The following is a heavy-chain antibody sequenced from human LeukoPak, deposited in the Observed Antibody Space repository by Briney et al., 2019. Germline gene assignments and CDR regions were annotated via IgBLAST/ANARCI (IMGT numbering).Heavy chain of an antibody. J-gene: IGHJ4*02. D-gene: IGHD3-10*01. CDR1: GGSISSGSYY. CDR2: IYTSGST. V-gene: IGHV4-61*02. Sequence: SETLSLTCTVSGGSISSGSYYWSWIRQPAGKGLEWIGRIYTSGSTNYNPSLKSRVTISVDTSKNQFSLKLSSVTAADTAVYYCARGDYYGSGGDYWGQGTLVTVSS. CDR3: ARGDYYGSGGDY.